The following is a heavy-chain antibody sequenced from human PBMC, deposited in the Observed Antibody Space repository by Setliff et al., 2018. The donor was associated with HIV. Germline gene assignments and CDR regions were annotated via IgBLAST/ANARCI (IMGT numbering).Heavy chain of an antibody. V-gene: IGHV4-39*01. CDR3: ARLGDSGYDCRCYFDY. CDR1: GGSVSDTSYY. CDR2: VYYSGGT. J-gene: IGHJ4*02. Sequence: SETLSLTCTVSGGSVSDTSYYWGWIRQPPGKGLEWLANVYYSGGTYYNPSLNSRVTISVDTSRNQFSLKLTSVTAADTALYFCARLGDSGYDCRCYFDYWGQGKLVTVSS. D-gene: IGHD5-12*01.